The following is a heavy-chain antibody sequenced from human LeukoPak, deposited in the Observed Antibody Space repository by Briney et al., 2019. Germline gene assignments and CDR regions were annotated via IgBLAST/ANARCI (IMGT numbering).Heavy chain of an antibody. CDR2: IKQDGSEK. V-gene: IGHV3-7*04. CDR1: GFTFSSYA. D-gene: IGHD1-1*01. J-gene: IGHJ4*02. CDR3: ARGLTRADY. Sequence: GSLRLSCTASGFTFSSYAMYWVRQAPGKGLEWVANIKQDGSEKYYVDSVKGRFTISRDNTKNSLYLQMNSLRADDTAVYYCARGLTRADYWGQGTLVTVSS.